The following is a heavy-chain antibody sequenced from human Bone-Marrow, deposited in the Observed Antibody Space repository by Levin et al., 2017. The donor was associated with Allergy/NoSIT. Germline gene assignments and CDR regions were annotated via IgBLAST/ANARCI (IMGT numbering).Heavy chain of an antibody. D-gene: IGHD3-9*01. CDR3: ARGSRYFDWLSHFDY. V-gene: IGHV4-34*01. Sequence: SETLSLTCAVYGGSFSGYYWSWIRQPPGKGLEWIGEINHSGSTNYNPSLKSRVTISVDTSKNQFSLKLSSVTAADTAVYYCARGSRYFDWLSHFDYWGQGTLVTVSS. CDR2: INHSGST. J-gene: IGHJ4*02. CDR1: GGSFSGYY.